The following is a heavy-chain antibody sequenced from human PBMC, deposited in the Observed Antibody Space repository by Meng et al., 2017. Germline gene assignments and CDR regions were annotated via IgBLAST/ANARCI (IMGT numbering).Heavy chain of an antibody. CDR2: AYYRSKRYH. D-gene: IGHD1-26*01. J-gene: IGHJ4*02. CDR1: WDSFSSNSAA. Sequence: QIRLLSSGPRLLKPSQTLSPICAISWDSFSSNSAAWNWFRQSPSRGLEWLGRAYYRSKRYHDYAESVKSRISIDPDTSKNQFSLQLRSVTPEDSAVYYCARGSYSFDSWGQRTLVTVSS. CDR3: ARGSYSFDS. V-gene: IGHV6-1*02.